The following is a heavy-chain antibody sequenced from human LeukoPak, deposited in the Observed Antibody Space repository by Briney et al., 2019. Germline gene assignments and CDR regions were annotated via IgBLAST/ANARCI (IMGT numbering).Heavy chain of an antibody. CDR3: AKGTTVTPNYYYFYMDV. D-gene: IGHD4-17*01. CDR1: GYTLTELS. Sequence: GASVKVSCKVSGYTLTELSMHWVRQAPGKGLEWMGGFDPEDGETIYAQKFQGRVTMTEDTSTDTAYMELSSLRSEDTAVYYCAKGTTVTPNYYYFYMDVWGKGTTVTVSS. CDR2: FDPEDGET. V-gene: IGHV1-24*01. J-gene: IGHJ6*03.